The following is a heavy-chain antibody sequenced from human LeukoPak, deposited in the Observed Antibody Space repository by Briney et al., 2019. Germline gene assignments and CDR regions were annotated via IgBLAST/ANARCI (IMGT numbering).Heavy chain of an antibody. D-gene: IGHD2-2*01. CDR3: ARQYCTSTTSRTFDI. Sequence: SETLSLTCTVSGGSISRSYWSWIRQPPGKGLEWIGYIYYSGTTNYNPSLKSRLTISVDTSNNQFSLKLSSVTAADTAVYYCARQYCTSTTSRTFDIWGQGTMVTVSS. CDR2: IYYSGTT. CDR1: GGSISRSY. V-gene: IGHV4-59*01. J-gene: IGHJ3*02.